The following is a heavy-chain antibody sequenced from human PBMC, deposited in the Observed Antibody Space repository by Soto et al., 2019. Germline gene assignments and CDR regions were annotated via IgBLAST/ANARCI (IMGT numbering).Heavy chain of an antibody. J-gene: IGHJ4*02. Sequence: SETLSLTCAVYGGSFSGYYWSWIRRPPGKGLEWIGEINHSGSTNYNPSLKSRVTISVDTSKNQFSLKLSSVTAADTAVYYCARSRDCSSTSCYAYYEYWGQGTLVTVSS. CDR2: INHSGST. CDR1: GGSFSGYY. V-gene: IGHV4-34*01. CDR3: ARSRDCSSTSCYAYYEY. D-gene: IGHD2-2*01.